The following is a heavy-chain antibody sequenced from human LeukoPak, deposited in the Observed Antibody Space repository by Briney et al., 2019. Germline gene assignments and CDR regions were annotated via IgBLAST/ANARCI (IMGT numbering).Heavy chain of an antibody. CDR1: GGTFSSYA. D-gene: IGHD3-16*01. CDR2: IIPIFGTA. Sequence: SVKVSCKASGGTFSSYAISWVRQAPGQGLEWMGGIIPIFGTANYAQKFQGRVTITADESTSTAYMELRSLSSDDTAVYYCARGRQLHLGELFPFAEFFQPWGQGTLVTVFS. CDR3: ARGRQLHLGELFPFAEFFQP. V-gene: IGHV1-69*01. J-gene: IGHJ1*01.